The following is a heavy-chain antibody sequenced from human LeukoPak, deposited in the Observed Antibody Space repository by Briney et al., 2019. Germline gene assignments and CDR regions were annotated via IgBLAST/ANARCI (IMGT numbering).Heavy chain of an antibody. CDR2: IYYSGSA. V-gene: IGHV4-59*01. CDR3: ARVGGGGKGYFDY. J-gene: IGHJ4*02. CDR1: GGSISSNY. Sequence: SETLSLTCTVSGGSISSNYWSWIRQPPGKGLEWIGYIYYSGSANYNPSLKSRVTILVDTSKSQFSLKLSSVTAADTAVYYCARVGGGGKGYFDYWGQGTLVTVSS. D-gene: IGHD4-23*01.